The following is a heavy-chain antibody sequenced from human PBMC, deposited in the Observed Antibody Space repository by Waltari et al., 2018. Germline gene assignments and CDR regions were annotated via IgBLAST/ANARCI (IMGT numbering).Heavy chain of an antibody. CDR2: INPNSGGT. D-gene: IGHD1-1*01. CDR3: ARGARDRERFDY. Sequence: QVQLVQSGAEVKKPGASVKVSCKASGYTFTGYYMHWVRQAPGQGLEWMGRINPNSGGTNYARKFQGRVTMTRDTSISTAYMELSRLRSDDTAVYYCARGARDRERFDYWGQGTLVTVSS. CDR1: GYTFTGYY. V-gene: IGHV1-2*06. J-gene: IGHJ4*02.